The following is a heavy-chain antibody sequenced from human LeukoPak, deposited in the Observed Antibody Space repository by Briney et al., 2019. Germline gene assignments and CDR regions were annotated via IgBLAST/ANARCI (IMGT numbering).Heavy chain of an antibody. Sequence: PGGSLRLSCAASGFTFSSYWMHWVRQAPGKGLVWVSRINSDGRSTSYADSVKGRFTISRDNAKNTLYLQMNSLRAEDTAVYYCARSGYSYGPHGDVWGQGTTVTVSS. J-gene: IGHJ6*02. CDR1: GFTFSSYW. CDR2: INSDGRST. CDR3: ARSGYSYGPHGDV. D-gene: IGHD5-18*01. V-gene: IGHV3-74*01.